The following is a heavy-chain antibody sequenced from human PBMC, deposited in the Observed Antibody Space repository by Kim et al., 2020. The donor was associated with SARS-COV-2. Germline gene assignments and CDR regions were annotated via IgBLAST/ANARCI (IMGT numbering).Heavy chain of an antibody. CDR1: GGSFSGYY. J-gene: IGHJ5*02. CDR3: ARVIYSSWYRSWFDP. Sequence: SETLSLTCAVYGGSFSGYYWSWIRQPPGKGLEWIGEINHSGSTNYNPSLKSRVTISVDTSKNQFSLKLSSVTAADTAVYYCARVIYSSWYRSWFDPWGQGTLVTVSS. V-gene: IGHV4-34*01. D-gene: IGHD6-13*01. CDR2: INHSGST.